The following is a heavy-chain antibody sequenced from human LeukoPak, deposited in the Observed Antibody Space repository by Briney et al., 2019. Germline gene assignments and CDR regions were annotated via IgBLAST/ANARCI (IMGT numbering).Heavy chain of an antibody. J-gene: IGHJ4*02. CDR3: ARDPHYYYDSSGYWRY. CDR1: GFTFSSYC. CDR2: IRQDGSER. Sequence: GGSLRLSCAASGFTFSSYCMNWVRQAPGKGLEWVSNIRQDGSERYYVDSVKGRFTISRDNAKNSLYLQMNSLRAEDTAVYYCARDPHYYYDSSGYWRYWGQGTLVTVSS. V-gene: IGHV3-7*01. D-gene: IGHD3-22*01.